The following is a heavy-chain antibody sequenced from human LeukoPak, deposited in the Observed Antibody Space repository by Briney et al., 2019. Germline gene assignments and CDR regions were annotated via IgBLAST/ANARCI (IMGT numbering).Heavy chain of an antibody. CDR3: ARVGRSGWTVDY. Sequence: GGSLRLSCAASGFAFSTYSIDWVRQAPGKGLEWVSYISSSSSNIYHADSVKGRFTISRDNAKNSLHLQMNSLRAEDTAVYYCARVGRSGWTVDYWGQGTLVTVSS. CDR2: ISSSSSNI. J-gene: IGHJ4*02. D-gene: IGHD6-19*01. CDR1: GFAFSTYS. V-gene: IGHV3-48*04.